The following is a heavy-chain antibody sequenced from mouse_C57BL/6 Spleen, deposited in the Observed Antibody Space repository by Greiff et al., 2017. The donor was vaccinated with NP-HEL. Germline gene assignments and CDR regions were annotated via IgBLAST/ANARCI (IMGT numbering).Heavy chain of an antibody. CDR1: GFTFSSYA. J-gene: IGHJ3*01. Sequence: EVQLQESGEGLVKPGGSLKLSCAASGFTFSSYALSWVRQTPEKRLEWVAYISSGGDYIYYADTVKGRFTISRDNARNTLYLQMSSLKSEDTAMYYCTRAPNLWFAYWGQGTLVTVSA. D-gene: IGHD4-1*01. V-gene: IGHV5-9-1*02. CDR2: ISSGGDYI. CDR3: TRAPNLWFAY.